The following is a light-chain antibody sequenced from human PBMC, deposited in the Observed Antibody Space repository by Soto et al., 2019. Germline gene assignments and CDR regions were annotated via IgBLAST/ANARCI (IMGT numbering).Light chain of an antibody. J-gene: IGLJ1*01. CDR2: GVH. CDR1: SNDIGTYDY. CDR3: NALSANRVYL. V-gene: IGLV2-14*01. Sequence: QSALTQPISVSGSPGQSITISCTGNSNDIGTYDYVCWYQQHPGKPPRLLIHGVHNRSPGISGRFSDSKSGITASLTISGLQAEDEADYYCNALSANRVYLFGHVTKVTVL.